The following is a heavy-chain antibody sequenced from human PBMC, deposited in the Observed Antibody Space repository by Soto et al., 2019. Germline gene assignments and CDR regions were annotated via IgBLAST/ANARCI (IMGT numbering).Heavy chain of an antibody. CDR3: ARGGYCSGGSCYWTYYYYGMDV. V-gene: IGHV4-30-2*01. Sequence: SETLSLTCAVSGGSISSGGYSWSWIRQPPGKGLEWIGYIYHSGSTYYNPSLKSRVTISVDRSKNQFSLKLSSVTAADTAVYYCARGGYCSGGSCYWTYYYYGMDVWGQGTTVTVSS. CDR1: GGSISSGGYS. CDR2: IYHSGST. J-gene: IGHJ6*02. D-gene: IGHD2-15*01.